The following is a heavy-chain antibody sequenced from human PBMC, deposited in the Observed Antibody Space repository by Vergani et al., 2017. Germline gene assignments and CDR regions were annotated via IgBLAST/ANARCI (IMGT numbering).Heavy chain of an antibody. CDR3: ARVNTETNGHLYYYYYMDV. V-gene: IGHV4-34*01. Sequence: QVQLQQWGGGLLKPSETLSLTCVMNGGSFTSYHWTWIRQSPGEGLEWVGDIDHTGRPDYNPSLKSRLTMSVDKSRNQFSLTLNSVTATDTAIYFCARVNTETNGHLYYYYYMDVWGQGTVVTVS. D-gene: IGHD4-11*01. CDR2: IDHTGRP. J-gene: IGHJ6*03. CDR1: GGSFTSYH.